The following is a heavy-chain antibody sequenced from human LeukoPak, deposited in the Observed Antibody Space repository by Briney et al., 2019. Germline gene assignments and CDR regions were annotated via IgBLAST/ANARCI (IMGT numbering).Heavy chain of an antibody. CDR3: ARGRPPYYYGSGREKDFDY. CDR2: INHSGST. CDR1: GGSISSGGYY. D-gene: IGHD3-10*01. J-gene: IGHJ4*02. Sequence: SQTLSLTCTVSGGSISSGGYYWSWIRQAPGKGLEWIGEINHSGSTNYNPSLKSRVTISVDTSKNQFSLKLSSVTAADTAVYYCARGRPPYYYGSGREKDFDYWGQGTLVTVSS. V-gene: IGHV4-30-2*01.